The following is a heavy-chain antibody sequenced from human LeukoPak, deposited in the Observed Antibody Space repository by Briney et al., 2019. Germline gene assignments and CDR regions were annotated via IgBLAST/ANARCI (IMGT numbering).Heavy chain of an antibody. CDR1: GYTFTSYV. J-gene: IGHJ4*02. Sequence: ASVKVSCKASGYTFTSYVISWVRQAPGQGLEWMGWISAYNGNTNYAQKLQGRVTMTTDTSTSTAYMELRSLRSDDTAVYYCARDQGFETSIAARGDYWGQGTLVTVSS. V-gene: IGHV1-18*01. CDR3: ARDQGFETSIAARGDY. D-gene: IGHD6-6*01. CDR2: ISAYNGNT.